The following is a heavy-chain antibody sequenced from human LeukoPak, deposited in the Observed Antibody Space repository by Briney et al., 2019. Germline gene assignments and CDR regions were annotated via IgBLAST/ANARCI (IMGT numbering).Heavy chain of an antibody. Sequence: GGSLRLSCAASGFTFKYAWMTWVRQAPGKGLEWVGRIKSKTDGGTPDCAAPVEGRFSISRDDSKNMVSLRMNSLKTEDTAVYYCTTDAAGQYYFDYWGQGTLVTVSS. D-gene: IGHD6-13*01. CDR2: IKSKTDGGTP. J-gene: IGHJ4*02. CDR1: GFTFKYAW. V-gene: IGHV3-15*01. CDR3: TTDAAGQYYFDY.